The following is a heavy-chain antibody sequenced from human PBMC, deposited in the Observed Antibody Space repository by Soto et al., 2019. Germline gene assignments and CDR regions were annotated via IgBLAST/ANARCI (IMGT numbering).Heavy chain of an antibody. D-gene: IGHD4-17*01. V-gene: IGHV4-59*08. Sequence: ASETLSLTCTVSGGSISSYYWSWIRQPPGKGLEWIGYIYYSGSTNYNPSLKSRVTISVDTSKNQFSLKLSSVTAADTAVYYCARYDYGDYYFDYWGQGTLVTVSS. CDR1: GGSISSYY. J-gene: IGHJ4*02. CDR2: IYYSGST. CDR3: ARYDYGDYYFDY.